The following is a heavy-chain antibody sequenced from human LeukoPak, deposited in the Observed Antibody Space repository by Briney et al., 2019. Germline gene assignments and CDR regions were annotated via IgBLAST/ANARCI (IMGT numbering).Heavy chain of an antibody. CDR1: GGSISSSNW. J-gene: IGHJ4*02. CDR3: AGGGYCSRSSCFAPLFDY. CDR2: IYHSGST. D-gene: IGHD2-2*01. Sequence: SGTLSLTCAVSGGSISSSNWWSWVRQPPGKGLEWIGEIYHSGSTNYNPSLKTRVTLSVDTSKSQVSLKLNSVTAAGTAVYYCAGGGYCSRSSCFAPLFDYWGQRTLVTVSS. V-gene: IGHV4-4*02.